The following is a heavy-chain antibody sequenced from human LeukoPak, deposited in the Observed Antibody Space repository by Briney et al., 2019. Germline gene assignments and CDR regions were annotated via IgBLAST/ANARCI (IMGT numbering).Heavy chain of an antibody. D-gene: IGHD1-26*01. CDR2: IWYDGDNK. CDR3: ARGGRGSPPKDRGVFDM. Sequence: PGRSLRLSCAASGFTFSSYGMHWVRQAPGKGLEWVAVIWYDGDNKYYADSVKGRFTISRDNSKNTLYLQMNSLRVEDTAVYYCARGGRGSPPKDRGVFDMWGKGKRVAVSS. J-gene: IGHJ3*02. CDR1: GFTFSSYG. V-gene: IGHV3-33*01.